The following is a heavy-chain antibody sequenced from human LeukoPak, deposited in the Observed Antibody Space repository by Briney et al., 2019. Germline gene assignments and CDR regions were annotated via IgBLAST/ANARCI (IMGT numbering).Heavy chain of an antibody. V-gene: IGHV1-69*13. CDR2: IIPIFGTA. CDR1: GGTFSSYA. CDR3: ARATRGYYYYYYMDV. J-gene: IGHJ6*03. Sequence: SVKVSCKASGGTFSSYAISWVRQAPGQGLEWMGGIIPIFGTANYAQKFQGRVTITADESTSTAYMELSSLRSEDTAAYYCARATRGYYYYYYMDVWGKGTTVTVSS.